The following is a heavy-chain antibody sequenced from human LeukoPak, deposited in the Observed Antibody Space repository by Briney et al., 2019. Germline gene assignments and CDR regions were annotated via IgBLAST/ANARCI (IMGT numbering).Heavy chain of an antibody. CDR3: ARDGITIFGVVTNNWFDP. Sequence: EASVKVSCKASGYTFTSYGISWVRQAPGQGLEWMGWISAYNGNTNYAQKLQGRVTMTTDTSTSTAYMELRSLRSDDTAVYYCARDGITIFGVVTNNWFDPWGQGTLVTVSS. D-gene: IGHD3-3*01. CDR2: ISAYNGNT. J-gene: IGHJ5*02. CDR1: GYTFTSYG. V-gene: IGHV1-18*04.